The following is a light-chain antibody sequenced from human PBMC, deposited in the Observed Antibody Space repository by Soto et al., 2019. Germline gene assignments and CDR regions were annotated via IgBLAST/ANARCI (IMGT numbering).Light chain of an antibody. CDR2: AAS. J-gene: IGKJ5*01. CDR1: EGISSY. Sequence: DIQLTQSPSFLSASVGDRVTITCRASEGISSYLVWYQQRPGKAPKLLIYAASTLQSGVPSRLSGSGFGTELTLTISCLKPQDFASYYCQQLKSYPISFGLEKPLEI. V-gene: IGKV1-9*01. CDR3: QQLKSYPIS.